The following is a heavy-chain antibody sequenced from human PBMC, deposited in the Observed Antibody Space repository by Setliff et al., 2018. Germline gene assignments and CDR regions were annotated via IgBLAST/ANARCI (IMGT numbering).Heavy chain of an antibody. CDR1: GYTFRSYA. CDR3: ARASRFGTTVWKGDYYMDV. J-gene: IGHJ6*03. CDR2: INTNTGNP. D-gene: IGHD4-4*01. V-gene: IGHV7-4-1*02. Sequence: GASVKVSCKASGYTFRSYAMNWVRQAPGQGLEWMGWINTNTGNPTYAQGFTGRLVFSLDTSVSTAYLQISSLKAEDSAVYYCARASRFGTTVWKGDYYMDVWGKGTTVTVSS.